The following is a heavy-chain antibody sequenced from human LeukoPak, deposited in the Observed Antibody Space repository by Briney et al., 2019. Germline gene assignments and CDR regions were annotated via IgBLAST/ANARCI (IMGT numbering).Heavy chain of an antibody. J-gene: IGHJ4*02. CDR3: ASGRIQLWLRRDY. Sequence: SETLSLTCAVYGGSFSGYYWSWIRQPPGKGLEWIGEINHSGSTNYNPSLKSRVTISVDTSKNQFSLKLSSVTAADTAVYYCASGRIQLWLRRDYWGRGTLVTVSS. CDR1: GGSFSGYY. V-gene: IGHV4-34*01. D-gene: IGHD5-18*01. CDR2: INHSGST.